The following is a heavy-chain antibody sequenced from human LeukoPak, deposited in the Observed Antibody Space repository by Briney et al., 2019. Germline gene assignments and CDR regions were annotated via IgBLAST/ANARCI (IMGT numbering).Heavy chain of an antibody. CDR3: ARNPLGYCSSTSCYEGDWFYP. D-gene: IGHD2-2*03. CDR1: GYTFTGYY. J-gene: IGHJ5*02. Sequence: GASVKVSCKASGYTFTGYYMHWVRQAPGQGLEWMGWINPNSGGTNYAQKFQGRVTMTRDTSISTAYMELSRLRSDDTAVYYCARNPLGYCSSTSCYEGDWFYPWGQGTLVTVSS. V-gene: IGHV1-2*02. CDR2: INPNSGGT.